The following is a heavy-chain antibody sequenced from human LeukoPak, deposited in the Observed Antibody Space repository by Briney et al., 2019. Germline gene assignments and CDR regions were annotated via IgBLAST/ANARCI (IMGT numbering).Heavy chain of an antibody. CDR3: ARDLLYCSGASCHNWFDP. Sequence: GGSLTLSCAASGFSFSTYSMNWVRQAPGKGLEWVSYISSSSSTIYYADSVKGRFTISRDTAKNSLYLQMNSLRAEDTAVYYCARDLLYCSGASCHNWFDPWGQGTLVTVSS. CDR1: GFSFSTYS. D-gene: IGHD2-15*01. CDR2: ISSSSSTI. V-gene: IGHV3-48*01. J-gene: IGHJ5*02.